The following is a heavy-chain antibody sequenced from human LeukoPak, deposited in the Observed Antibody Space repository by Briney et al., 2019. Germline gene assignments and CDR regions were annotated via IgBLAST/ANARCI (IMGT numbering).Heavy chain of an antibody. V-gene: IGHV1-18*04. D-gene: IGHD3-10*01. J-gene: IGHJ4*02. Sequence: GASVKVSCKASGYTFPTYTITWVRQAPGQGLEWMGWIRVYNGNTNYAQKLQGRVSMTTDTPTSTAYMELRSLISDDTAFYYCARVRYGSGTYHESPSFDYWGQGTLVTVSS. CDR3: ARVRYGSGTYHESPSFDY. CDR2: IRVYNGNT. CDR1: GYTFPTYT.